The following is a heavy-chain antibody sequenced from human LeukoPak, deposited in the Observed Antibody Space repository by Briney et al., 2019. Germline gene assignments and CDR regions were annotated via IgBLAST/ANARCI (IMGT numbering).Heavy chain of an antibody. D-gene: IGHD5-24*01. CDR3: AKVPSSGWLQFNWFDP. Sequence: GGSLRLSCAGSGFTFSSYALHWVRQAPGKGLEWMAVISFDGNKKYYADSVKGRFTISRDNSKNTLYLQMNSLRAEDTAVYYCAKVPSSGWLQFNWFDPWGQGTLVTVSS. V-gene: IGHV3-30-3*01. J-gene: IGHJ5*02. CDR1: GFTFSSYA. CDR2: ISFDGNKK.